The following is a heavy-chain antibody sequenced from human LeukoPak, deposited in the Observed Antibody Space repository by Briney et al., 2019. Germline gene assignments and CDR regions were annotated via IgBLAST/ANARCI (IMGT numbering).Heavy chain of an antibody. D-gene: IGHD3-3*01. CDR3: AKVLRFLEWLSAFDY. J-gene: IGHJ4*02. CDR2: ITSSSSTA. V-gene: IGHV3-48*01. Sequence: GGSLRLSCAASGFTFSSYSMNWVRQAPGKGLEWVSKITSSSSTAFYADSVKGRFTISRDNAKNSLYLQMNSLRAEDTAVYYCAKVLRFLEWLSAFDYWGQGTLVTVSS. CDR1: GFTFSSYS.